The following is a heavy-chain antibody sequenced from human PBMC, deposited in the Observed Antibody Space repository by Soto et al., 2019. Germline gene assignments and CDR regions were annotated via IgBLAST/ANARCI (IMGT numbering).Heavy chain of an antibody. CDR1: GFTFSSYW. CDR2: IKQDGSEK. Sequence: GGSRRRSCAASGFTFSSYWMSWVRQAPGKGLEWVANIKQDGSEKYYVDSVKGRFTISGDNAKNSLYLQMNSLRAEDTAVYYCARGRIAVAGNFDYWGQGTLVTVSS. D-gene: IGHD6-19*01. CDR3: ARGRIAVAGNFDY. V-gene: IGHV3-7*01. J-gene: IGHJ4*02.